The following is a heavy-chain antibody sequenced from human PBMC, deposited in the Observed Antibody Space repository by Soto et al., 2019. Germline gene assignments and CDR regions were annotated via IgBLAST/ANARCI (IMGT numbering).Heavy chain of an antibody. J-gene: IGHJ6*02. CDR3: ARDYYHYYYGMDV. CDR2: IKQDGSEK. Sequence: GGSLRLSCAASGFTFSSYWMSWVRQAPGKGLEWVANIKQDGSEKYYVDSVKGRFTISRDNAKNSLYLQMNSLRAEDTAVYYCARDYYHYYYGMDVWGQGTTVTVSS. V-gene: IGHV3-7*03. CDR1: GFTFSSYW.